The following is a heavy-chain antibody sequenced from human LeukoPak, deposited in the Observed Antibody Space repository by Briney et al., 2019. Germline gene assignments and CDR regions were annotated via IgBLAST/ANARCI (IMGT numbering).Heavy chain of an antibody. CDR3: ARERLWEPMPPDC. CDR2: IKQDGSEK. CDR1: GFTFSSNW. Sequence: GGSLRLSCGASGFTFSSNWMTWVRQALGKGLEWVANIKQDGSEKNYVDSVRGRFTISRDNAKNSLYLQMYSLRAEDTAVYYCARERLWEPMPPDCWGQGTLVPVSS. V-gene: IGHV3-7*01. D-gene: IGHD1-26*01. J-gene: IGHJ4*02.